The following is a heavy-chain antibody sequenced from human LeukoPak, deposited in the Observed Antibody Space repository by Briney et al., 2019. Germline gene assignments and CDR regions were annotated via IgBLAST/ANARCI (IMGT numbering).Heavy chain of an antibody. CDR2: ICGSGGST. J-gene: IGHJ5*02. CDR1: GFTFNNYA. CDR3: AKGMVPGFDP. D-gene: IGHD2-15*01. V-gene: IGHV3-23*01. Sequence: GGSLRLSCAASGFTFNNYAMSWVRQAPGKGLEWLSSICGSGGSTYSADSVKGRFTISRDNSKNTLYLQLNSLRAEDTAVYYCAKGMVPGFDPWRQGTLVTVCS.